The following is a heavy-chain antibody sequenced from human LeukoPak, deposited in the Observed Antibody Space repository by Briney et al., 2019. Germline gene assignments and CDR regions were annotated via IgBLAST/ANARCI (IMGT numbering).Heavy chain of an antibody. CDR2: IYHSGST. CDR3: ASRYHDSSGYPQGFDP. CDR1: GYSISSGYY. Sequence: PSETLSLTRTVSGYSISSGYYWGWIRQPPGKGLEWIGSIYHSGSTYCNPSLKSRVTISVDTSKNQFSLKLSSVTAADTAVYYCASRYHDSSGYPQGFDPWGQGTLVTVSS. V-gene: IGHV4-38-2*02. D-gene: IGHD3-22*01. J-gene: IGHJ5*02.